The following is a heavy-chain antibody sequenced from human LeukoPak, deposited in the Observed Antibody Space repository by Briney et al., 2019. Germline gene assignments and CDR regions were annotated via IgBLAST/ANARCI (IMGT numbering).Heavy chain of an antibody. J-gene: IGHJ5*02. D-gene: IGHD2-2*01. Sequence: GGSLRLSCAASGFTFSSYAMNWVHQAPGKGLEWVSAISGNGGSTYYADSVKGRFTISRDTSKNTLYLQMNSLRAEDTAIYYCAKSLVVVPAAGSWFDPWGQGTLVTVSS. V-gene: IGHV3-23*01. CDR3: AKSLVVVPAAGSWFDP. CDR2: ISGNGGST. CDR1: GFTFSSYA.